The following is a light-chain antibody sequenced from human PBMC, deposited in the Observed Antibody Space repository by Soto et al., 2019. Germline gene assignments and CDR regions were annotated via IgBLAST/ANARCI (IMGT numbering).Light chain of an antibody. Sequence: EIVMTQSPATLSVSPGERATLSCRASQSVSSNLAWYQQKPGQAPRLLIYGASTRATGIPARFSGSGSGTDFTLTISSLQSEDSAVYYCQQYSDWPPVTFGGGTKVDNK. CDR2: GAS. CDR3: QQYSDWPPVT. J-gene: IGKJ4*01. CDR1: QSVSSN. V-gene: IGKV3-15*01.